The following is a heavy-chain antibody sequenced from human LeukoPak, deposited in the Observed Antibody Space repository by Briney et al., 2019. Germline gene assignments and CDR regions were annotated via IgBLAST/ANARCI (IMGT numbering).Heavy chain of an antibody. D-gene: IGHD3-3*01. CDR3: ARDQGYDFWSGYSSKNWFDP. J-gene: IGHJ5*02. CDR2: IYYGGST. CDR1: GGSISSYY. Sequence: SETLSLTCTVSGGSISSYYWSWIRRPPGKGLEWIGYIYYGGSTNYNPSLKSRVTISVDTSKNQFSLKLSSVTAADTAVYYCARDQGYDFWSGYSSKNWFDPWGQGTLVTVSS. V-gene: IGHV4-59*01.